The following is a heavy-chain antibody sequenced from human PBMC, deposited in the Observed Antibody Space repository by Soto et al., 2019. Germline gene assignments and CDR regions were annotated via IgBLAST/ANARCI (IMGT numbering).Heavy chain of an antibody. CDR2: IKSKSDGGTA. CDR1: GFTFSIAW. V-gene: IGHV3-15*01. D-gene: IGHD3-22*01. CDR3: AIDDSSGCIDY. J-gene: IGHJ4*02. Sequence: EVQLVESGGGLVKPGGALRLSCAGSGFTFSIAWMSWVRQAPGKGLEWVGRIKSKSDGGTADYAAPVKGRFTISRDHSKNTLYLQMNSLKTDDTAVYYCAIDDSSGCIDYWGQGTLVTVSS.